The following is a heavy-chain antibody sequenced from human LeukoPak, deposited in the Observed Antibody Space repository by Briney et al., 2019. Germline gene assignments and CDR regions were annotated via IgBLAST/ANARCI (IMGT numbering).Heavy chain of an antibody. V-gene: IGHV3-7*03. CDR1: GFTFSSYW. Sequence: GGSLRLSCAASGFTFSSYWMSWVRQAPGKGLEWVANIKQDGSEKYYVDSVKGRFTISRDNAKNSLYLQMNSLRAEDTAVYYCARGASRDGYNRPLDYWGQGTLVTVSS. CDR3: ARGASRDGYNRPLDY. CDR2: IKQDGSEK. J-gene: IGHJ4*02. D-gene: IGHD5-24*01.